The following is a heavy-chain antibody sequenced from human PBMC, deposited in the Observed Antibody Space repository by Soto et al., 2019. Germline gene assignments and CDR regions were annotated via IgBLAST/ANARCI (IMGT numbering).Heavy chain of an antibody. CDR3: ATVQPNID. V-gene: IGHV1-69*14. Sequence: QVQLVQSGAEVKKPGSSVKVSCKASGGTFSNYAISWVRQAPGQGFEWMGGITPIIETVDYEQKFQGRLTNRADKSTRTAYMEPTRLRSDDTAIYYCATVQPNIDWGQGTLVTVSS. CDR2: ITPIIETV. CDR1: GGTFSNYA. J-gene: IGHJ4*02.